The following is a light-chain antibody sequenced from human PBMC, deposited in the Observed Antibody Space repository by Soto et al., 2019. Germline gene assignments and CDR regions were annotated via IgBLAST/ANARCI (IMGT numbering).Light chain of an antibody. CDR1: SSDVGGYNS. V-gene: IGLV2-11*01. J-gene: IGLJ2*01. CDR2: DVS. CDR3: CSYAGSFLV. Sequence: QSALTQPRSVSGSPGQSVTISCTGTSSDVGGYNSVSWYQQHPGKAPKLMIFDVSKRPSGVPDRFSGSKSGNTASLTISGLQAEDEGDYFCCSYAGSFLVFGGGTKLTVL.